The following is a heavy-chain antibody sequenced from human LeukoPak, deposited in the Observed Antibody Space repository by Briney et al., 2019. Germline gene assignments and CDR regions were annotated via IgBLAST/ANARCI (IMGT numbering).Heavy chain of an antibody. CDR1: GGSFSGYY. J-gene: IGHJ5*02. V-gene: IGHV4-34*01. CDR2: INHSGST. CDR3: ARVVVVVPAARPFDP. Sequence: SETLSLTCAVYGGSFSGYYWSWIRQPPGKGLEWIGEINHSGSTNYNPSLKSRVTISVDTSKNQFSLKLSSVTAADTAVYYCARVVVVVPAARPFDPWGQGTLVTVSS. D-gene: IGHD2-2*01.